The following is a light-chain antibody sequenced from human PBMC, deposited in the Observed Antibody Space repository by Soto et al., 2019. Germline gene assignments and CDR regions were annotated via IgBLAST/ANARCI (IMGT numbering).Light chain of an antibody. V-gene: IGKV1-33*01. CDR3: QQYEDLPRT. CDR2: DAS. CDR1: QDINNY. J-gene: IGKJ4*01. Sequence: DIQLTQSPSSLSASVGDRVTITCQASQDINNYLNWYQKKPGKAPKLLIFDASSVETGVPSRFSGSGSGTHFTFTISSLEPEDIATYHCQQYEDLPRTFGGGTRVELK.